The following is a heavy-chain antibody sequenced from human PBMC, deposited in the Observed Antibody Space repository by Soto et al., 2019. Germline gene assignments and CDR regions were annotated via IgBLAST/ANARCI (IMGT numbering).Heavy chain of an antibody. CDR1: GFTFSSYG. D-gene: IGHD5-12*01. CDR3: ARDRDGYNYIDY. V-gene: IGHV3-48*01. CDR2: ISGSGDAV. Sequence: EVQLVESGGGLVQPGGSLRLSCAASGFTFSSYGMNWVRQAPGRGLQWLSYISGSGDAVYYRDSVEGRFSISRDNGKNSLYLQMTSLRGEDTAVYYCARDRDGYNYIDYWGQGTLVTVSS. J-gene: IGHJ4*02.